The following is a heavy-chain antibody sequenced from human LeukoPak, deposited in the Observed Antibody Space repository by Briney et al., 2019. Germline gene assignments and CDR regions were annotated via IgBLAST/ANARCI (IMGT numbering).Heavy chain of an antibody. CDR2: VYQSGTT. Sequence: SQTLSLTCTVSGFSISSGHYWGWVRQPPGAGLEWIGSVYQSGTTYYNPSLKSRVTTSVDMSKNQFSLRLRPVTAADTAVYYCARIFIRNGYSSYFDCWGQGTLVTVSS. CDR3: ARIFIRNGYSSYFDC. CDR1: GFSISSGHY. V-gene: IGHV4-38-2*02. D-gene: IGHD5-18*01. J-gene: IGHJ4*02.